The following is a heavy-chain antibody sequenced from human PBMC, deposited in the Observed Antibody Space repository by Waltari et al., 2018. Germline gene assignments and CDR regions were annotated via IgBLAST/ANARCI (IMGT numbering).Heavy chain of an antibody. V-gene: IGHV3-30*04. CDR3: ARDYCDRTNCHGMDV. D-gene: IGHD3-22*01. CDR1: EFTFSSYA. CDR2: ISYNERNI. J-gene: IGHJ6*02. Sequence: QVQLVESGGGVVQPGRSLRLSCAASEFTFSSYAMHWVRQAPGKGPELVGVISYNERNIYYVDSVKGRFTISRDNSQKMLYLQMNSLRAEDTAVYYCARDYCDRTNCHGMDVWGRGTTVTVSS.